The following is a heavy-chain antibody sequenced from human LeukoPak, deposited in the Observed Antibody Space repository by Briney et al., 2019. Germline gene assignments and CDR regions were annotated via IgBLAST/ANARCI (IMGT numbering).Heavy chain of an antibody. CDR3: ARVVDTHFDY. J-gene: IGHJ4*02. V-gene: IGHV3-48*03. CDR2: ISSSGSTT. D-gene: IGHD5-18*01. CDR1: GFTFSSYE. Sequence: GGSLRLSCAASGFTFSSYEMNWVRQAPGKGPEWVSYISSSGSTTHYADSVKGRFTISRDNAKNTLYLQMNSLRAEDTAVYYCARVVDTHFDYWGQGTLVTVSS.